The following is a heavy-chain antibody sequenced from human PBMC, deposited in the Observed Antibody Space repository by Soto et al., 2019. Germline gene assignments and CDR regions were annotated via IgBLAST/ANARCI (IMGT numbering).Heavy chain of an antibody. J-gene: IGHJ3*02. D-gene: IGHD6-25*01. V-gene: IGHV3-30-3*01. CDR3: AREHQRDRAARLSGAFDI. Sequence: PGGSLRLSCAASGFTFSSYAMHWVRQAPGKGLEWVAVISYDGSNKYYADSVKGRFTISRDNSKNTLYLQMNSLRAEDTAVYYCAREHQRDRAARLSGAFDIWGQGTMVTVSS. CDR1: GFTFSSYA. CDR2: ISYDGSNK.